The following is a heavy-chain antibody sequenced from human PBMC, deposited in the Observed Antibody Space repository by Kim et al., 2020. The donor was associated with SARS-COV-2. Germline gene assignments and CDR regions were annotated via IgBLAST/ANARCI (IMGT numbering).Heavy chain of an antibody. CDR2: TT. CDR3: AADTTGWIDF. Sequence: TTNYYAAVKGRFSILRDDSKSVLFLHMNSLKTEDTAVYYCAADTTGWIDFWGQGILVTVSS. D-gene: IGHD6-19*01. J-gene: IGHJ4*02. V-gene: IGHV3-15*06.